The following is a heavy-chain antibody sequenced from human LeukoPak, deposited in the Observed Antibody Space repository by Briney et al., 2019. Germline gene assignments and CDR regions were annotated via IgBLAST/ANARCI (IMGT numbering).Heavy chain of an antibody. CDR3: AKAQLGSGSSSWKLAY. Sequence: GRSLRLSCAASGFTFSSYAMHWVRQAPGKGLEWVAVISYDGSNKYYADSVKGRFTISRDNSKNTLYLQMNSLRAEDTAVYYCAKAQLGSGSSSWKLAYWGQGTLVTVSS. CDR2: ISYDGSNK. V-gene: IGHV3-30-3*01. CDR1: GFTFSSYA. J-gene: IGHJ4*02. D-gene: IGHD6-13*01.